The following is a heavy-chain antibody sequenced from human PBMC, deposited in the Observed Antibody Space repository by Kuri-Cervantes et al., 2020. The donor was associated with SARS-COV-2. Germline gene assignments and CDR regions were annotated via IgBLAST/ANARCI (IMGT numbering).Heavy chain of an antibody. V-gene: IGHV3-23*01. CDR3: AKVSENADIVVVPASINPFDY. Sequence: ETLSLTCAASGFTFSSYAMSWVRQAPGKGLEWVSAISGSGGSTYYADSVKGRFTISRDNSNNTLYLQMTSLRAEDTALYYCAKVSENADIVVVPASINPFDYWGQGTLVTVSS. CDR1: GFTFSSYA. CDR2: ISGSGGST. D-gene: IGHD2-2*02. J-gene: IGHJ4*02.